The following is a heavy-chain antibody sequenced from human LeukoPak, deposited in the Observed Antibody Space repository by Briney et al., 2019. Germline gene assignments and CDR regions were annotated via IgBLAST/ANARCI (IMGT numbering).Heavy chain of an antibody. CDR2: ISPTGSTT. Sequence: PGGSLRLSCTASGFSFSGHWMHWARQLPGKGLVWVSRISPTGSTTSYADSVKGRFTVSRDNAKNTLYLQVNNLRAEDTAVYYCAKDGGLWVSAHWGDSWGRGTLVTVSS. CDR1: GFSFSGHW. V-gene: IGHV3-74*01. J-gene: IGHJ4*02. D-gene: IGHD7-27*01. CDR3: AKDGGLWVSAHWGDS.